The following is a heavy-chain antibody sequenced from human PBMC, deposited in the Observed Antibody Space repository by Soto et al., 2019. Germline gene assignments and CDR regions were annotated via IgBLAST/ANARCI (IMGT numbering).Heavy chain of an antibody. V-gene: IGHV4-4*02. CDR2: IYRTGSP. CDR3: ASRYPGTSVDY. J-gene: IGHJ4*02. Sequence: QVQLQESGPGLVKPSGTLSLTCAVSGGSFTSNNWWTWVRQPPGQGLEWIGEIYRTGSPNYHPALKSRVTQSLDTSETQVSLKVTSLTAADPAVYYCASRYPGTSVDYWGQGTLVTVSS. CDR1: GGSFTSNNW. D-gene: IGHD1-7*01.